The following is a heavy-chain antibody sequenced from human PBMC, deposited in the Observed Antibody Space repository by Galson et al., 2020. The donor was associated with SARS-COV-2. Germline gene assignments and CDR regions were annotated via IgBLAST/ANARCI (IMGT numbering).Heavy chain of an antibody. D-gene: IGHD3-10*01. J-gene: IGHJ4*02. V-gene: IGHV4-39*07. CDR2: IYYSGST. Sequence: SETLSLTCTVSGGSISSSSYYWGWIRQPPGKGLEWIGSIYYSGSTYYNPSLKSRVTISVDTSKNQFSLKLSSVTAADTAVYYCARARITMVQGVKETVYYFDYWGQGTLVTVSS. CDR3: ARARITMVQGVKETVYYFDY. CDR1: GGSISSSSYY.